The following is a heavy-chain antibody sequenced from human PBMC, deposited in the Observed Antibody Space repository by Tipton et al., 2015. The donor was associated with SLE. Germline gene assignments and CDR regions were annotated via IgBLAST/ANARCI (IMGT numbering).Heavy chain of an antibody. D-gene: IGHD3-10*01. CDR1: GGSISSSSYY. V-gene: IGHV4-39*07. CDR3: ARLQWFRRGGWFDP. J-gene: IGHJ5*02. CDR2: IYYSGCT. Sequence: TLSLTCTVSGGSISSSSYYWGWFRPPPGKGLEWIGCIYYSGCTYSNPSLKSRVTISVDKSKNHFSLSLSSVTAADTAVYYCARLQWFRRGGWFDPWGQGTLGTVSS.